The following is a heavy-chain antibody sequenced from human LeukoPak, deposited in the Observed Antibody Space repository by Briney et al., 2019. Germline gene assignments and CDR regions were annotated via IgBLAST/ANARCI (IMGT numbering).Heavy chain of an antibody. D-gene: IGHD6-6*01. V-gene: IGHV3-23*01. CDR1: GFTFNSYA. Sequence: LPGGSLRLSCAASGFTFNSYAMSWVRQAPGKGLEWVSTVTVSGGGTYYGDSVKGRFTISRDNSKNTLYLQMNSLRAEDTAVYYCAKGAARPAYYFDFWGQGTLVTISS. CDR3: AKGAARPAYYFDF. CDR2: VTVSGGGT. J-gene: IGHJ4*02.